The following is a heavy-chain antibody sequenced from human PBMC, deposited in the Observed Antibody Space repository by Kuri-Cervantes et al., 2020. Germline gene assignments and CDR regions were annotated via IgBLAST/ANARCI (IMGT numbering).Heavy chain of an antibody. CDR3: AIDRNWYFDL. CDR1: GGSISSYY. V-gene: IGHV4-4*07. CDR2: IYTSGST. Sequence: SETLSLSCTVSGGSISSYYWSWIRQPAGKGLEWIGRIYTSGSTNYNPSLKSLVTMSVDTSKNQFSLKLSSVTAADTAVYYCAIDRNWYFDLWGRGTLVTVSS. J-gene: IGHJ2*01.